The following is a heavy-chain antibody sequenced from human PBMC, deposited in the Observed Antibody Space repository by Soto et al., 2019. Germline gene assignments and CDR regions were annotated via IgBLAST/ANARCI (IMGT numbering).Heavy chain of an antibody. V-gene: IGHV1-69*01. CDR2: IIPIFGTA. CDR3: VRGDDFWSGYYGTFDY. Sequence: QVQLVQSGAEVKKPGSSVKVSCKASGGTFSSYAISWVRQAPGQGLEWMGGIIPIFGTANYAQKFQGRVTITADESTSTAYMELSSLRYEDTAVYYCVRGDDFWSGYYGTFDYWGQGTLVTVSS. D-gene: IGHD3-3*01. J-gene: IGHJ4*02. CDR1: GGTFSSYA.